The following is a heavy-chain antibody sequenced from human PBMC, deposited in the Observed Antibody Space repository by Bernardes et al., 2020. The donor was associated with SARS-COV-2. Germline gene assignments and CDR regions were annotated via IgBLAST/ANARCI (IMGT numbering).Heavy chain of an antibody. D-gene: IGHD3-10*01. CDR2: VSSSGSHT. Sequence: GGSLRLSCEASGFTFDNFAMSWVRQAPGKGLEWVSGVSSSGSHTFYGKPVKGRFTISRDNGKKTLYLQMNSLRVEDTAVYFCVKDGPRAAANHYGSGLLGTWGQGTLVTVSS. V-gene: IGHV3-23*01. J-gene: IGHJ5*02. CDR3: VKDGPRAAANHYGSGLLGT. CDR1: GFTFDNFA.